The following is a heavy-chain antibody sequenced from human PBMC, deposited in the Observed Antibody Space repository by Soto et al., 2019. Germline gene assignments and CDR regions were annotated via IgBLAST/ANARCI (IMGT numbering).Heavy chain of an antibody. D-gene: IGHD2-21*01. Sequence: SETLSLTCTVSGGSISSYYWSWIRQPPGKGLEWIGYIYYSGSTNYNPSLKSRVTISVDTSKNQFSLKLSSVTAADTAVYYCARHDYAEVIAESGFDPWGQGTLVTGSS. CDR1: GGSISSYY. J-gene: IGHJ5*01. V-gene: IGHV4-59*08. CDR3: ARHDYAEVIAESGFDP. CDR2: IYYSGST.